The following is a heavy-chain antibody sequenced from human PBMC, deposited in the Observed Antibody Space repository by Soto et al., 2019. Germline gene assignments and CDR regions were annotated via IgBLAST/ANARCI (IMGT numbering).Heavy chain of an antibody. CDR2: ISYDGSNK. CDR1: GFTFSSYG. V-gene: IGHV3-30*18. J-gene: IGHJ5*02. D-gene: IGHD2-8*01. Sequence: GGSLRLSCAASGFTFSSYGMHWVRQAPGKGLEWVAVISYDGSNKYYADSVKGRFTISRDNSKNKLYLQMNSLRAEDTAVYYCAKDRDIVLMVFLPPDPWGQGTLVTVSS. CDR3: AKDRDIVLMVFLPPDP.